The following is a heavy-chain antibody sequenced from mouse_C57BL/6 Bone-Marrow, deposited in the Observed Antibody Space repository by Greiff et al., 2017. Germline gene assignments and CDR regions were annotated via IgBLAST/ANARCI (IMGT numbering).Heavy chain of an antibody. J-gene: IGHJ2*01. D-gene: IGHD4-1*01. Sequence: QVHLKESGPGLVQPSQSLSITCTVSGFSLTSYGVHWVRQSPGKGLEWLGVIWSGGSTDYNAAFISRLSISKDNSKSQVFFKMNSLQADDTTIYYCALTGTYYFDYWGQGTTLTVSS. CDR3: ALTGTYYFDY. CDR2: IWSGGST. CDR1: GFSLTSYG. V-gene: IGHV2-2*01.